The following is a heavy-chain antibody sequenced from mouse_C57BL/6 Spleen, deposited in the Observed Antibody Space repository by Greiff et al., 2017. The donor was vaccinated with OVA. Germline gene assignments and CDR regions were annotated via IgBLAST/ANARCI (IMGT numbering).Heavy chain of an antibody. CDR3: AREGDDYGGYFDY. CDR1: GYSITSGYY. CDR2: ISYAGSN. Sequence: VQLKQSGPGLVKPSQSLSLTCSVTGYSITSGYYWNWIRQFPGNKLEWMGYISYAGSNNYNPSLKNRISITRDTSKNQFFLKLNSVTTEDTATYYCAREGDDYGGYFDYWGQGTTLTVSS. J-gene: IGHJ2*01. V-gene: IGHV3-6*01. D-gene: IGHD2-4*01.